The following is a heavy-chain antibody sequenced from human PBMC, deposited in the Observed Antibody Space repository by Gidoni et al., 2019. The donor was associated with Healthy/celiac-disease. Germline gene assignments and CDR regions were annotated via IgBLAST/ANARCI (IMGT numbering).Heavy chain of an antibody. D-gene: IGHD3-10*01. CDR3: ARDLFRVAAPSLLCDI. CDR2: ISSSSSYT. CDR1: GFTFSDYY. V-gene: IGHV3-11*05. Sequence: QVQLVESGGGLVKPGGSLRLSCAASGFTFSDYYMSWIRQAPGKGLEWVSYISSSSSYTNYADSVKGRFTISRDNAKNSLYLQMNSLRAEDTAVYYCARDLFRVAAPSLLCDIWGQGTMVTVSS. J-gene: IGHJ3*02.